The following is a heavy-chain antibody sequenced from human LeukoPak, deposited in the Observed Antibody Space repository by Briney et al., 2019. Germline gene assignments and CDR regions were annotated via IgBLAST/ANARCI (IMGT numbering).Heavy chain of an antibody. V-gene: IGHV3-23*01. Sequence: GGSLRLSCAASGFTFSSYAMSWVRQAPGMGLEWVSAISGNSGNTHYADSVKGRFTISRDNSKNTLYLQMNSLRAEDTAIYYCAKNWNYDSSGYPLHWGQGTLVTVSS. D-gene: IGHD3-22*01. CDR3: AKNWNYDSSGYPLH. J-gene: IGHJ4*02. CDR2: ISGNSGNT. CDR1: GFTFSSYA.